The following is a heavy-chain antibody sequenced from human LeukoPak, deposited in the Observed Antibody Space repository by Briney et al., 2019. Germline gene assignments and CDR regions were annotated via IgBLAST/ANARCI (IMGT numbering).Heavy chain of an antibody. CDR3: ARAYSARPKYQP. CDR1: GGSISSRSYY. D-gene: IGHD2-2*01. J-gene: IGHJ5*02. CDR2: IYYSGST. V-gene: IGHV4-39*07. Sequence: SETLSLTCTVSGGSISSRSYYWGWIRQPPGKGLEWIGSIYYSGSTYYNPSLKSRVTISVDTSKNQFSLKLSSVTAADTAVYYCARAYSARPKYQPWGQGTLVTVSS.